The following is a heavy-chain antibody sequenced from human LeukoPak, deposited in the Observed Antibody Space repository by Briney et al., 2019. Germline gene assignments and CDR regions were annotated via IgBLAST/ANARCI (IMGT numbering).Heavy chain of an antibody. V-gene: IGHV3-23*01. CDR1: GFTVSSNY. D-gene: IGHD6-19*01. J-gene: IGHJ4*02. Sequence: PGGSLRLSCAASGFTVSSNYMSWVRQAPGKGLEWVSGISGSGGTTCYTDSVKGRFTISRDNSKNTLHLQMNSLRADDTAVYYCAKGSSGWTYFDYWGQGTLVTVSS. CDR3: AKGSSGWTYFDY. CDR2: ISGSGGTT.